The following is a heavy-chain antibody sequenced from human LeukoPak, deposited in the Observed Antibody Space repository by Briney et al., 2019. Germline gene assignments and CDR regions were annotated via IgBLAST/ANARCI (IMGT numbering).Heavy chain of an antibody. J-gene: IGHJ3*02. V-gene: IGHV4-59*01. CDR3: ARSAEWLRNAFDI. D-gene: IGHD5-12*01. Sequence: SETLSLSCTVSGASTSHFYWNWIRQPPGKGLEWTGYMHNSGSSKHSPSLKSQVTISIDTSKNQFSLQLTSVTAADTAMYFCARSAEWLRNAFDIWGQGTMVSVSS. CDR2: MHNSGSS. CDR1: GASTSHFY.